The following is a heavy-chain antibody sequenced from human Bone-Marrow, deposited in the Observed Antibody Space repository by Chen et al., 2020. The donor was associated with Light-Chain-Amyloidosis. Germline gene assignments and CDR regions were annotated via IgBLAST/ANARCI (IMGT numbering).Heavy chain of an antibody. J-gene: IGHJ2*01. CDR1: GFTFGDFA. V-gene: IGHV3-49*04. Sequence: EVQLVESGGGLVQPGRSLRLSCTTSGFTFGDFAMSWVRQAPGKGLEWVVFISSKSYGGTPEYAASVKGRFTISRDDSKSVASLQMNSLKTEDTAVYYYSRGPFGGFDLWGRGTLVTVSS. CDR3: SRGPFGGFDL. CDR2: ISSKSYGGTP. D-gene: IGHD3-10*01.